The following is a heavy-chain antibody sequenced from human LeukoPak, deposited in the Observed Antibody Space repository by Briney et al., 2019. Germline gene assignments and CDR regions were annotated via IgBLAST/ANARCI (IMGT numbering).Heavy chain of an antibody. CDR3: ARAPYFTFGGVIVTYFDY. D-gene: IGHD3-16*02. Sequence: SETLSLTCTVSGYSISSGYYWGWIRQPPGKGLEWIGSIYHSGSTYYNPSLKSRVTISVDTSKNQFSLKLSSVTAADTAVYYCARAPYFTFGGVIVTYFDYWGQGTLVTVSS. J-gene: IGHJ4*02. V-gene: IGHV4-38-2*02. CDR2: IYHSGST. CDR1: GYSISSGYY.